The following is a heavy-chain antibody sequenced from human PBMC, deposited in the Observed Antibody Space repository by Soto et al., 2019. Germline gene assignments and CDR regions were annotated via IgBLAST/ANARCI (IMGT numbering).Heavy chain of an antibody. J-gene: IGHJ6*02. CDR2: INPNSGVT. Sequence: SVKVSCKASGYTLSGYYMHWVRQAPGQGLEWMGWINPNSGVTNNAQKFRGRVTMTRDTSISTAYMELNRLTSDDTAVYYCARDERESSSASDNYGMDXGGQGTRFTVS. CDR1: GYTLSGYY. D-gene: IGHD6-6*01. V-gene: IGHV1-2*02. CDR3: ARDERESSSASDNYGMDX.